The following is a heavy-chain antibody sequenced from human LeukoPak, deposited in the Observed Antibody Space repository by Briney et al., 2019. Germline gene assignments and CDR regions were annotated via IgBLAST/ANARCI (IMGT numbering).Heavy chain of an antibody. CDR3: ARGYSSSWSYYYYGMDV. CDR2: IYYSGST. J-gene: IGHJ6*02. D-gene: IGHD6-13*01. CDR1: GGSISSYS. V-gene: IGHV4-59*01. Sequence: SETLSLTCTVSGGSISSYSWSWIRQPPGKGLEWIGYIYYSGSTNYNPSLKSRVTISVDTSKNQFSLKLSSVTAADTAVYYCARGYSSSWSYYYYGMDVWGQGTTVTVSS.